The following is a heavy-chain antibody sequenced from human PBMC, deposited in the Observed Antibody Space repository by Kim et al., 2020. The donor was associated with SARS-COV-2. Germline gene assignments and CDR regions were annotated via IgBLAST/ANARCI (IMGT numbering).Heavy chain of an antibody. D-gene: IGHD3-22*01. CDR3: ARESDDSSGYSGYFQH. Sequence: KFQGRVTITADESTSTAYMELSSLRSEDTAVYYCARESDDSSGYSGYFQHWGQGTLVTVSS. V-gene: IGHV1-69*01. J-gene: IGHJ1*01.